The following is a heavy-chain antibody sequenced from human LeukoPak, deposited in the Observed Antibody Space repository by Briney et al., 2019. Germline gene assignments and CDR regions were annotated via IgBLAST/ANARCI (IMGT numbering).Heavy chain of an antibody. V-gene: IGHV3-33*01. CDR2: IWSDGSKE. CDR1: GFTFRSYG. J-gene: IGHJ4*02. Sequence: PGGSLRLSCSASGFTFRSYGMHWVRQAPGKGLEWVAVIWSDGSKEYYADSAKGRFTISRDNPRNTVYLQMNSLRVEDTAVYYCARVIGVTEGWGYFDYWGQGALVTVSS. D-gene: IGHD2-21*02. CDR3: ARVIGVTEGWGYFDY.